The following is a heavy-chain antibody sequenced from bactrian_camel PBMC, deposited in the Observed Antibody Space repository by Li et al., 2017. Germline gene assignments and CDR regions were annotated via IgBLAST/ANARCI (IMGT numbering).Heavy chain of an antibody. Sequence: HVQLVESGGGSVQDGGSLRLSCVVSGYSLIGCRIAWVRQAPGKGLEWVSVNSGGGSTYYADSVQGRLTISRDNAKNTLYLQLNSLKTEDMAMYYCAKTAGYYTDPLVGQGTQVTVS. CDR2: NSGGGST. V-gene: IGHV3S1*01. D-gene: IGHD4*01. J-gene: IGHJ4*01. CDR1: GYSLIGCR.